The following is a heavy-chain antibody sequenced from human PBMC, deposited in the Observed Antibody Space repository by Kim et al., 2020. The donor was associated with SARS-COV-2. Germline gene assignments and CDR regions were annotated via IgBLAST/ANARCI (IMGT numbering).Heavy chain of an antibody. CDR1: GFTFSNYA. D-gene: IGHD3-22*01. Sequence: GGSLRLSCAASGFTFSNYAMSWVRQAPGKGLEWVSAISGSGGSTYYADSVKGRFTISRDNSKNTLYLQMNSLRAEDTAVYYCAKTDIPRDYYDSSGYDAFDIWGQGTMVTVSS. V-gene: IGHV3-23*01. J-gene: IGHJ3*02. CDR2: ISGSGGST. CDR3: AKTDIPRDYYDSSGYDAFDI.